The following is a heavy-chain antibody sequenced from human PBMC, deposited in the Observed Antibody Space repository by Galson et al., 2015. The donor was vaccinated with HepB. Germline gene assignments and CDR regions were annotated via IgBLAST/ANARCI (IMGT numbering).Heavy chain of an antibody. CDR3: TTLYYDFWSDSYRGGYYYYHYIDA. D-gene: IGHD3-3*01. Sequence: SLRLSCAASGFTFRNAWVNWVRQAPGKGLEWVGRIKSKIDGGTPDYAAPVAGRFTISRDDSKNTLYLQMNSLKTEDTAVYYCTTLYYDFWSDSYRGGYYYYHYIDAWGKGTTVTVSS. CDR1: GFTFRNAW. J-gene: IGHJ6*03. CDR2: IKSKIDGGTP. V-gene: IGHV3-15*07.